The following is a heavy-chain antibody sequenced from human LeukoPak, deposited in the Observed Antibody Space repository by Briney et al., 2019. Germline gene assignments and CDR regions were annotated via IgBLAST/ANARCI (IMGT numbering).Heavy chain of an antibody. J-gene: IGHJ3*02. CDR2: IYYSGST. CDR3: ARDEDVDAFDI. V-gene: IGHV4-59*01. CDR1: GGSISSYY. Sequence: SGTLSPTCTVSGGSISSYYWSWIRQPPGKGLEWIGYIYYSGSTNYNPSLKSRVTISVDTSKNQFSLKLSSVTAVDTAVYYCARDEDVDAFDIWGQGTMVTVSS. D-gene: IGHD2-15*01.